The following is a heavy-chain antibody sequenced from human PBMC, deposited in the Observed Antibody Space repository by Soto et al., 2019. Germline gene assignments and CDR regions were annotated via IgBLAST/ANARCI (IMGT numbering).Heavy chain of an antibody. Sequence: ASVKVSCKASGYTFTSYGISWVRQAPGQGLEWMGWISAYNGNTNYAQKLQGRVTMTTDTSTSTAYMELRSLRSDDTAVYYCAREECGGECSRDAFDIWGQGKMVNVS. J-gene: IGHJ3*02. V-gene: IGHV1-18*01. CDR3: AREECGGECSRDAFDI. CDR1: GYTFTSYG. D-gene: IGHD2-21*01. CDR2: ISAYNGNT.